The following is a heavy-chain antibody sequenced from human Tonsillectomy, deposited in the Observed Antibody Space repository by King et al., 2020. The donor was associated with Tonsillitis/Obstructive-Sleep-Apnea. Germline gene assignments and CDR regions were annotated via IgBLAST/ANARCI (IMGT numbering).Heavy chain of an antibody. D-gene: IGHD5-24*01. CDR1: GFTFGDYA. CDR2: IRSKAYGGTT. V-gene: IGHV3-49*04. J-gene: IGHJ4*02. CDR3: TRDAVLEMATIFY. Sequence: VQLVESGGGLVQPGRSLRLSCTASGFTFGDYAMSWVRQAPGKGLEWVGCIRSKAYGGTTEYAASVKGRFTISRDDSKSIAYLQMNSLKTEDTAVYYCTRDAVLEMATIFYWGQGTLVTVSS.